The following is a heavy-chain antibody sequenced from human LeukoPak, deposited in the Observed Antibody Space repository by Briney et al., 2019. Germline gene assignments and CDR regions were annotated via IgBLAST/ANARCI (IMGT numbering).Heavy chain of an antibody. J-gene: IGHJ4*02. D-gene: IGHD2-15*01. CDR2: INTRSSHI. Sequence: GGSLRLSCAASGLNFNIYNMNWVRQAPGKGLEWVSSINTRSSHIYYADSVKGRFTISRDNAKNSLYLQMNSLRAEDTAVYYCASDIGYCSGGSCYWTRPFDYWGKGTLVTVSS. CDR1: GLNFNIYN. CDR3: ASDIGYCSGGSCYWTRPFDY. V-gene: IGHV3-21*01.